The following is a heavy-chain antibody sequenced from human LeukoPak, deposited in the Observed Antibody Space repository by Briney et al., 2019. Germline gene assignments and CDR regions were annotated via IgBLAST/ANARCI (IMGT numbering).Heavy chain of an antibody. V-gene: IGHV3-30*02. J-gene: IGHJ4*02. CDR1: GFTFSNYG. CDR3: AKVRYSSGGFAMSDREY. Sequence: QTGESLKLSCAASGFTFSNYGMHWVRQAPGKGLEWVAFIRYDGSNKYYADSVKGRFTISRDNSKNTLYLQMNSLRAEDTAVYYCAKVRYSSGGFAMSDREYWGQGTLVTVSS. D-gene: IGHD6-19*01. CDR2: IRYDGSNK.